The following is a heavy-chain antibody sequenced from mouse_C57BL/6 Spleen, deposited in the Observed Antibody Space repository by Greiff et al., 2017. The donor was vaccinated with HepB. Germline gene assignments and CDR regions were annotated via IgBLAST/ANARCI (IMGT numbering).Heavy chain of an antibody. V-gene: IGHV3-6*01. CDR2: ISYDGSN. Sequence: VQLKESGPGLVKPSQSLSLTCSVTGYSITSGYYWNWIRQFPGNKLEWMGYISYDGSNNYNPSLKNRISITRDASKNQFFLKLNSVTTEDTATYYCARGQLRPFDYWGQGTTLTVSS. D-gene: IGHD3-2*02. CDR1: GYSITSGYY. CDR3: ARGQLRPFDY. J-gene: IGHJ2*01.